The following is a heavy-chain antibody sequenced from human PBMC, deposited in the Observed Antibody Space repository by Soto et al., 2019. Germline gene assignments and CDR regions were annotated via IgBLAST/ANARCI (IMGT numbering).Heavy chain of an antibody. J-gene: IGHJ4*02. CDR3: ARGARTGYFDY. Sequence: EVQLVESGGGLVKPGGSLRLSCAASGFTFSSYSMNWVRQAPGKGLEWVSSISSSSSYIYYADSVKGRFTISRDNAKNSLYLQMNSRRAEDTAVYYCARGARTGYFDYWGQGTLVTVSS. V-gene: IGHV3-21*01. CDR2: ISSSSSYI. CDR1: GFTFSSYS.